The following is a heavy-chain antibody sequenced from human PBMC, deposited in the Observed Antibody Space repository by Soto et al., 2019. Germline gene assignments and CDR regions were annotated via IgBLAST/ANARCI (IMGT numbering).Heavy chain of an antibody. CDR2: ISWNSGSI. Sequence: DVQLVESGGGLVQPGRSLRLSCAASGFTFDDYAMHWVRQAPGKGLEWVSGISWNSGSIGYADSVKGRFTISRDNAKNSLYLQMNSLRAEDTALYYCAKDTQAVAGQDYWYFDLWGRGTLVTVSS. D-gene: IGHD6-19*01. V-gene: IGHV3-9*01. CDR1: GFTFDDYA. J-gene: IGHJ2*01. CDR3: AKDTQAVAGQDYWYFDL.